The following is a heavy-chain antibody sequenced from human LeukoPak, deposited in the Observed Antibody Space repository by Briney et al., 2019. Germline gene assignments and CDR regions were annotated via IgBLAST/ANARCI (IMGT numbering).Heavy chain of an antibody. CDR3: ASGDSSGFGLQH. J-gene: IGHJ1*01. CDR1: GGTFSSYA. D-gene: IGHD3-22*01. Sequence: ASVKVSCKASGGTFSSYAISWVRQAPGQGLEWMGGIIPIFGTANYAQKSQGRVTITADESTSTAYMELSSLRSEDTAVYYCASGDSSGFGLQHWGQGTLVTVSS. CDR2: IIPIFGTA. V-gene: IGHV1-69*01.